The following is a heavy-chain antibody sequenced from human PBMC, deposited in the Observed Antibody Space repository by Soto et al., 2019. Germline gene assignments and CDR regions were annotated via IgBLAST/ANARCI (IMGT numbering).Heavy chain of an antibody. CDR3: GRTQYVPALNYYFYYAMDV. CDR2: IYYSGST. CDR1: GGSISSGGYY. D-gene: IGHD2-2*01. Sequence: QVQLQESGPGLVKPSQTLSLTCTVSGGSISSGGYYWGWIRQHPGKGLEWIGYIYYSGSTYYNPSRKSPVTISVDTSKNQFSLKLSSVTAADTAVYSCGRTQYVPALNYYFYYAMDVWGQGTTVTVSS. V-gene: IGHV4-31*01. J-gene: IGHJ6*02.